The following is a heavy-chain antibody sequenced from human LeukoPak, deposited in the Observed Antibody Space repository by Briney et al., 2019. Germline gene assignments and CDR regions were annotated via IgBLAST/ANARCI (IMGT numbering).Heavy chain of an antibody. Sequence: ASVKVSCKASGYTFTRYAMNWVRQAPGQGLEWMGWINTNTGNPTYAQGSTGRFVFSLDTSVSTAYLQISSLKAEDTAVYYCARDFSYGSGSYVDYYYYGMDVWGQGTTVTVSS. D-gene: IGHD3-10*01. J-gene: IGHJ6*02. CDR3: ARDFSYGSGSYVDYYYYGMDV. V-gene: IGHV7-4-1*02. CDR2: INTNTGNP. CDR1: GYTFTRYA.